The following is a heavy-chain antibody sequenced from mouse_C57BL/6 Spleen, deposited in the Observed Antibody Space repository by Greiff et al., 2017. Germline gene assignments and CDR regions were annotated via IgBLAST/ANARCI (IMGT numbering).Heavy chain of an antibody. CDR1: GFSINSDCY. Sequence: EVQVVESGPSLVRPSQTLSLTCTVTGFSINSDCYWIWIRQFPGNKLEYIGYTFYSGITYYNPSLASRTYITRDTSKNQFSLKLSSVTTEDTATYYCARGTDYYAMDDWGQGTSVTVSS. J-gene: IGHJ4*01. CDR2: TFYSGIT. V-gene: IGHV3-3*01. CDR3: ARGTDYYAMDD.